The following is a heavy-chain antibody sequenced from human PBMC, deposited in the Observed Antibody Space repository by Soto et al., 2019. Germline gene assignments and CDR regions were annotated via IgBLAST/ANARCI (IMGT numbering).Heavy chain of an antibody. CDR2: VDNEGTYT. CDR3: GSVFEY. V-gene: IGHV3-74*01. J-gene: IGHJ4*02. CDR1: GFTFTNYW. Sequence: DVQLVESGGVLVQPGGSLRLSCAASGFTFTNYWMHWVRQAPEEGLVWVARVDNEGTYTSYADSVKGRFTITRDNAKNTLYLQMNDLRVEDTAVYYCGSVFEYWGQGSLVTVSS.